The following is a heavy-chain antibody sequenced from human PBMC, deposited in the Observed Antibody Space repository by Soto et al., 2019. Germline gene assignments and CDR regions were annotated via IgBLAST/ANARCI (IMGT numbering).Heavy chain of an antibody. CDR3: AREVRTSGWFRRLDS. J-gene: IGHJ4*02. D-gene: IGHD6-19*01. CDR1: GFTFNDYY. CDR2: ISGGGSTT. V-gene: IGHV3-11*01. Sequence: GGSLRLSCAVSGFTFNDYYMSWIRQAPGKGLEWISYISGGGSTTYHADSVRGRFTISRDNAKNSLFLQMNSLRAEDTAVYYCAREVRTSGWFRRLDSWGQGSLGTV.